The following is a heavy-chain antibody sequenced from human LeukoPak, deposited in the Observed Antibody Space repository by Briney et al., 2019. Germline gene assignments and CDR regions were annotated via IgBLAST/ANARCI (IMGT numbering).Heavy chain of an antibody. CDR2: IYTSGST. Sequence: SETLSLTCTVSGGSIRRYYWSWIRQPPGKGLEWIGYIYTSGSTNYNPSLKSRVTISVDTSKNQFSLKLSSVTAADTAVYYCARFPPGDYGYWGQGTLVTVSS. CDR1: GGSIRRYY. J-gene: IGHJ4*02. D-gene: IGHD4-17*01. V-gene: IGHV4-4*09. CDR3: ARFPPGDYGY.